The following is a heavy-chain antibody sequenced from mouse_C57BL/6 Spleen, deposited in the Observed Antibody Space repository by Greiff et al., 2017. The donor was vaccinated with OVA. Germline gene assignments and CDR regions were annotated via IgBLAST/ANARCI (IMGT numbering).Heavy chain of an antibody. CDR2: IDPSDSYT. V-gene: IGHV1-69*01. Sequence: VQLQQSGAELVMPGASVKLSCKASGYTFTSYWMHWVKQRPGQGLEWIGEIDPSDSYTNYNQKFKGKSTLTVDKSSSTAYMQLSSLTSEDSAVYYCARPGPYGNYVRFDYWGQGTTLTVSS. CDR1: GYTFTSYW. J-gene: IGHJ2*01. D-gene: IGHD2-10*02. CDR3: ARPGPYGNYVRFDY.